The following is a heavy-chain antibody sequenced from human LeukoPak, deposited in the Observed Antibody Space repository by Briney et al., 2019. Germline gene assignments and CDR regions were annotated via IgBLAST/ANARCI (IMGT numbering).Heavy chain of an antibody. J-gene: IGHJ4*02. CDR3: ARYYYDSSGYYIDGHFDY. CDR1: GGSISSHY. V-gene: IGHV4-59*11. CDR2: IYYSGST. Sequence: SETLSLTWTVSGGSISSHYWSWIRQPPGKGLEWIGYIYYSGSTNYNPSLKSRVTISVDTSKNQFSLKLSSVTAADTAVYYCARYYYDSSGYYIDGHFDYWGQGTLVTVSS. D-gene: IGHD3-22*01.